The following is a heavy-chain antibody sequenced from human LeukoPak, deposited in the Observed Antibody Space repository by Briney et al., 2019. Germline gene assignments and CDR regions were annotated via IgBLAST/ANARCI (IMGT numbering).Heavy chain of an antibody. J-gene: IGHJ4*02. CDR3: AKGFRSAYFDD. V-gene: IGHV3-30*02. CDR2: IRYDGRNK. CDR1: GFTFSSYD. Sequence: GGSLRLSCATSGFTFSSYDMHWVRQAPGKGLEWVAFIRYDGRNKYYADSVKGRFTISRDNSKNTLYLQMNSLRAEDTAVYYCAKGFRSAYFDDWGQGTLVTVSS.